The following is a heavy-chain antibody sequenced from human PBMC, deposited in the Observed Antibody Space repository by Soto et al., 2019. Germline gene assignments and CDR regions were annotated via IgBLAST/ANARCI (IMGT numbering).Heavy chain of an antibody. V-gene: IGHV1-46*03. Sequence: ASVKVSCKASGYTSTSYDMHWVRQAPGQGLEWMGIINPSCGSTSYAQKFQGRVTMTSDTSTSTAYMELSSLRSENTAVYSCARGVVAVPAAIPNWFAPWGRGTPVTASS. J-gene: IGHJ5*02. D-gene: IGHD2-2*01. CDR3: ARGVVAVPAAIPNWFAP. CDR1: GYTSTSYD. CDR2: INPSCGST.